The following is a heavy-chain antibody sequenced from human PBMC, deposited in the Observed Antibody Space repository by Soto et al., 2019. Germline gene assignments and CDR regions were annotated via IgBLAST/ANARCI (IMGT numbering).Heavy chain of an antibody. Sequence: GGSLRLSCAASGFTFSDYYMSWIRQAQGKGLEWVSYISSSGSTIYYADSVKGRFTISRDNAKNQFSLKLSSVTAADTAVYYYARVGGYSSGWYYFDYWGQGTLVTVSS. V-gene: IGHV3-11*01. D-gene: IGHD6-19*01. CDR3: ARVGGYSSGWYYFDY. CDR2: ISSSGSTI. J-gene: IGHJ4*02. CDR1: GFTFSDYY.